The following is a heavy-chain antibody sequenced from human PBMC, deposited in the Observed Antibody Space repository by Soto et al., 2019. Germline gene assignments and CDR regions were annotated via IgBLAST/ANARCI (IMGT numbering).Heavy chain of an antibody. D-gene: IGHD1-26*01. J-gene: IGHJ4*02. CDR3: ARGGAMGVDY. CDR2: IYFDGITT. CDR1: GFTFNTHW. V-gene: IGHV3-74*01. Sequence: GGSLRLSCTASGFTFNTHWMHWVRQAPGKGLVWVSRIYFDGITTNYADSVKGRLTVSRDNAKNTVYLHVDTLRDEDTAVYYCARGGAMGVDYWGQGTLVTVSS.